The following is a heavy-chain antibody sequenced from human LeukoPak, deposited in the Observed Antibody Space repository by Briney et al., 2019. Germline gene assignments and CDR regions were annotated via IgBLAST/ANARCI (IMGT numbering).Heavy chain of an antibody. CDR2: INHSGST. J-gene: IGHJ4*02. Sequence: SETLSLTCAVYGGSFSGYYWSWIRQPPGKGLEWIGEINHSGSTNYNPSLKSRVTISVDTSKNQFSLKLSSVTAADTAVYYCARGGAVKYYYDSSGYQVDCWGQGTLVTVSS. V-gene: IGHV4-34*01. D-gene: IGHD3-22*01. CDR1: GGSFSGYY. CDR3: ARGGAVKYYYDSSGYQVDC.